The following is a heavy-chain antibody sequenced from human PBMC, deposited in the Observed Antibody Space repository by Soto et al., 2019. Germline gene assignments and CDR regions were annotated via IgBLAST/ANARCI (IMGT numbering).Heavy chain of an antibody. CDR3: ARIMTNSWYFDL. D-gene: IGHD3-16*01. V-gene: IGHV3-72*01. Sequence: EVQLVESGGGLVQPGRSLRLSCAASGFTFSDPYMDWVRQAPGKGLEWVGRTRNKANSYTTEYAASVKGRFTISRDDSRNSLYLQMNSLKTEDTAVYYCARIMTNSWYFDLWGRGTLVTVSS. CDR2: TRNKANSYTT. J-gene: IGHJ2*01. CDR1: GFTFSDPY.